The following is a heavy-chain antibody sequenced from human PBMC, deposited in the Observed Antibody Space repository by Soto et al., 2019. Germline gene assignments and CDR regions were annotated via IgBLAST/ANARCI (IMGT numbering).Heavy chain of an antibody. D-gene: IGHD6-19*01. Sequence: SETLSLTCTVSGGSISSSSYYWGWVRQPPGKGLEWIGSIYYSGSTYYNPSLKSRVTISVDTSKNQFSLKLSSVTAADTAVYYCARIRKQWLVPFDYWGQGTLVTVSS. V-gene: IGHV4-39*01. CDR1: GGSISSSSYY. CDR2: IYYSGST. J-gene: IGHJ4*02. CDR3: ARIRKQWLVPFDY.